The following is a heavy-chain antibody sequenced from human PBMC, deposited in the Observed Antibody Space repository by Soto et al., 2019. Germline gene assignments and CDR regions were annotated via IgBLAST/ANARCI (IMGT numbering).Heavy chain of an antibody. V-gene: IGHV4-30-4*01. J-gene: IGHJ4*02. D-gene: IGHD3-3*01. CDR1: GGSISSGDYY. CDR3: ARWRYDFWSGYSYYCDY. CDR2: IYYRGST. Sequence: QVQLQESGPGLVKPSQTLSLTCTVSGGSISSGDYYCSWIRQPPGKGLEWIGYIYYRGSTYYNPSQTSRGTISVDTSKNQFSLQLSAVTAADTAVYYCARWRYDFWSGYSYYCDYWGQGTLVTVSS.